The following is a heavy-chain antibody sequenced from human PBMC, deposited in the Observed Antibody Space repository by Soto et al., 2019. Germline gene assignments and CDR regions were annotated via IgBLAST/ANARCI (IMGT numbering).Heavy chain of an antibody. J-gene: IGHJ5*02. CDR3: ARAGRLRYCVWLLYR. CDR1: GGTFSSYT. CDR2: IIPILGIA. D-gene: IGHD3-9*01. V-gene: IGHV1-69*02. Sequence: QVQLVQSGAEVKKPGSSVKVSCKASGGTFSSYTISWVRQAPGQGLEWMGRIIPILGIANYAQKFQGRVTITADKSTSTAYMELSSLSSEDTAVYYCARAGRLRYCVWLLYRWGQGTLGTVSS.